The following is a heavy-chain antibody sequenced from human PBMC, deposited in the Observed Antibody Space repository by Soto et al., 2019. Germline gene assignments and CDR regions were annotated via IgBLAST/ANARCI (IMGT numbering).Heavy chain of an antibody. Sequence: GGSLRLSCAASGFTFSSYAMSWVRQAPGKGLEWVSDISGSGGSTYYADSVKGRFTISRDNSKNTLYLQMNSLRAEDTAVYYCAKGWIEIAAAENDAFDIWGQGTMVTVSS. CDR2: ISGSGGST. CDR3: AKGWIEIAAAENDAFDI. CDR1: GFTFSSYA. J-gene: IGHJ3*02. D-gene: IGHD6-13*01. V-gene: IGHV3-23*01.